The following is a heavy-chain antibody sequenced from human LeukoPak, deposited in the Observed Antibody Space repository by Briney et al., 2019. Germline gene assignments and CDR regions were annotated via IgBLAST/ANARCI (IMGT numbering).Heavy chain of an antibody. V-gene: IGHV4-61*01. CDR2: TSYSGST. Sequence: SETLSLTCTVSGGSVSSGSYYWTWIRQPPGKGLEWIGYTSYSGSTNYNPSLKSRGTISVDTSKNQFSLKLSSVTAADTAMYYCARRVSGDYGHWFDAWGQGTLVTVSS. CDR3: ARRVSGDYGHWFDA. J-gene: IGHJ5*02. CDR1: GGSVSSGSYY. D-gene: IGHD4-17*01.